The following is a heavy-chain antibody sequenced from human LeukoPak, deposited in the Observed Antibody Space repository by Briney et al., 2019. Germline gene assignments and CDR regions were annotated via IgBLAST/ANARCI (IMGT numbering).Heavy chain of an antibody. D-gene: IGHD3-22*01. CDR3: AKEYHYDSSGPDY. V-gene: IGHV3-30*02. CDR1: GFSFSSYG. J-gene: IGHJ4*02. CDR2: IRYDGSNK. Sequence: GGSLRLSCAASGFSFSSYGMHWVRQGPGKELEWVAFIRYDGSNKYYADSVKGRLTISRDNSQNTVYLQMNSLRAEDTAVYYCAKEYHYDSSGPDYWGQGTLVTVSS.